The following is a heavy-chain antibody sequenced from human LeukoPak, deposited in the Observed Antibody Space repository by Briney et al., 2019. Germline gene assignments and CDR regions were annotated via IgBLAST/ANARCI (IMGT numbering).Heavy chain of an antibody. CDR3: VRDNYGDHPYYYYYGMDV. J-gene: IGHJ6*02. Sequence: SETLSLTCTVSGGSISSYYWSWIRQPAGKGLEWIGRIYTSGSTNYNPSLKSRVTMSVDTSKNQFSLKLSSVTAADTAVYYCVRDNYGDHPYYYYYGMDVWGQGTTVTVSS. D-gene: IGHD4-17*01. V-gene: IGHV4-4*07. CDR2: IYTSGST. CDR1: GGSISSYY.